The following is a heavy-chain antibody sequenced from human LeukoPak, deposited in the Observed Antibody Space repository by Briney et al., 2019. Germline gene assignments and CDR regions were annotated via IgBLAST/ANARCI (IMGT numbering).Heavy chain of an antibody. CDR2: IYYSGYT. J-gene: IGHJ4*02. V-gene: IGHV4-39*01. CDR1: GGSLTGHY. CDR3: AKHYMGSYDNRGLDS. Sequence: PSETLSLTCTVSGGSLTGHYWSWIRQPPGKGLEWIGTIYYSGYTYYNPSLESRVTIFVDTSKNQFSLKLSSVTAADTAVYYCAKHYMGSYDNRGLDSWGQGTLVTVSS. D-gene: IGHD3-10*01.